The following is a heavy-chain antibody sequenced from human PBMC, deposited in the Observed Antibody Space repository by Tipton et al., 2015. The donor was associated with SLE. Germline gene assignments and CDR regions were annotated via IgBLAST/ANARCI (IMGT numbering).Heavy chain of an antibody. V-gene: IGHV4-39*07. CDR3: ARINVPTAMDFYYYYMDV. J-gene: IGHJ6*03. D-gene: IGHD2-2*01. CDR2: IYYSGST. CDR1: GGSISSSSYY. Sequence: LSLTCTVSGGSISSSSYYWGWIRQPPGKGLEWIGSIYYSGSTYSNPSLKSRVTISVDTSKNQFSLKLSSVTAADTAQYYCARINVPTAMDFYYYYMDVWGNGTTVTVSS.